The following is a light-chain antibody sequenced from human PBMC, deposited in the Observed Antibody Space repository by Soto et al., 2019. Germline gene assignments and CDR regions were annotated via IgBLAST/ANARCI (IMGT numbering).Light chain of an antibody. Sequence: QSALTRPPSVSGSPGQAVTISCTGTSRDIGSYNDVSWYQQTPGTAPKLMISGVSHRPPGVPDRFSGSKSGSTASLTISGLQAEDEADYYCSAYTTDNVLFGGGTKVTVL. CDR3: SAYTTDNVL. CDR2: GVS. CDR1: SRDIGSYND. J-gene: IGLJ2*01. V-gene: IGLV2-18*02.